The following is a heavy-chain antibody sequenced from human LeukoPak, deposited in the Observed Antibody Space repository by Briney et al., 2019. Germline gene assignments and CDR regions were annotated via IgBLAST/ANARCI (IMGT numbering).Heavy chain of an antibody. Sequence: SETLSLTCTVSGGSIKNFYWRWIRQPPGKALEWIGYIYYRGSTNYNPSLKSRVTISVDTSKNQFSLKLSSVTAADTAVYYCARQKPVAATTHIDNWGQGILVTVSS. J-gene: IGHJ4*02. D-gene: IGHD6-19*01. V-gene: IGHV4-59*08. CDR2: IYYRGST. CDR3: ARQKPVAATTHIDN. CDR1: GGSIKNFY.